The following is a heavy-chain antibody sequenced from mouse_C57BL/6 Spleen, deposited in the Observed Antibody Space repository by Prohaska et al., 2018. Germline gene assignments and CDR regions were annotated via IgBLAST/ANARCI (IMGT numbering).Heavy chain of an antibody. Sequence: QVQLQQPGAELVKPGASVKLYCKASGYTFTSYWMHWVKQRHGQGLEWIGMIHPNSGSNNYNEKFKSKATLTVDKSSSTAYMQLSSHTAEDSAVYYCERVYSNYVPWGQGTLVTVSA. J-gene: IGHJ3*01. D-gene: IGHD2-5*01. CDR2: IHPNSGSN. V-gene: IGHV1-64*01. CDR3: ERVYSNYVP. CDR1: GYTFTSYW.